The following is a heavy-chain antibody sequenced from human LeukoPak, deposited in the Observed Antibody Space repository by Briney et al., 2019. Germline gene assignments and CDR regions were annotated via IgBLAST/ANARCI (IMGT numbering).Heavy chain of an antibody. CDR1: GLTFSDYD. J-gene: IGHJ4*02. D-gene: IGHD6-13*01. Sequence: GGSLRLSCAATGLTFSDYDMSWVRQAPGKGLEWVSNMTTTSSYIYYVDTVKGRFSISRDNAKNSLYRQMNSLRAEDTALYYCARLIGYAIAAAATDYWGQGALVTVSS. CDR2: MTTTSSYI. V-gene: IGHV3-21*01. CDR3: ARLIGYAIAAAATDY.